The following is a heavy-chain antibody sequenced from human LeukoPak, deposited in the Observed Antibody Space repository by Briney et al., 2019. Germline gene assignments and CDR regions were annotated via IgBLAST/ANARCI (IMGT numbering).Heavy chain of an antibody. Sequence: SGTLSLTCTVSGGSISSYYWSWIRQPPGKGLEWIGYIYTSGSTNYNPSLKSRVTISVDTSKNQFSLKLSSVTAADTAVYYCARHDYGDYAFDYWGQGTLVTVSS. CDR2: IYTSGST. D-gene: IGHD4-17*01. J-gene: IGHJ4*02. V-gene: IGHV4-4*09. CDR1: GGSISSYY. CDR3: ARHDYGDYAFDY.